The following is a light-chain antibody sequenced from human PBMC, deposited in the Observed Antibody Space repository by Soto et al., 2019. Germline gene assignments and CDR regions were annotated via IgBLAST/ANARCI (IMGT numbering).Light chain of an antibody. J-gene: IGKJ1*01. V-gene: IGKV3-15*01. CDR1: ETVSVT. Sequence: EIVMTQSPATLSVSPGERATLSCRASETVSVTLAWYQQKPGQAPRLLIYATSTRASGIPARFSGSGSGTDFTLSISSLQSEDFGVYYCQQYGSWPRTFGQGPRWIS. CDR2: ATS. CDR3: QQYGSWPRT.